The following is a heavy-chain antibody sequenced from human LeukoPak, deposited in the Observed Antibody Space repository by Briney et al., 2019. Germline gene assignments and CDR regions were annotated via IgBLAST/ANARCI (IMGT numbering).Heavy chain of an antibody. J-gene: IGHJ5*02. D-gene: IGHD3-10*01. CDR2: INRGGDT. V-gene: IGHV4-34*01. Sequence: SETLSLTCAVYGGSFSGYYWSWIRQPPGKGLEWIGEINRGGDTNYNPSLKSRVTISVDTSKNQFSLNLKSVTAADTAVYYCARGYGSGSYFNGAWGRGTLVTVSS. CDR3: ARGYGSGSYFNGA. CDR1: GGSFSGYY.